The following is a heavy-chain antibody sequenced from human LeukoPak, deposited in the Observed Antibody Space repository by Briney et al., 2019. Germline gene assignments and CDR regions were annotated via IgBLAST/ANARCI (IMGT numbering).Heavy chain of an antibody. V-gene: IGHV4-59*08. CDR3: ARHVSGSYYIYFDY. D-gene: IGHD1-26*01. CDR1: GGSISSYY. J-gene: IGHJ4*02. Sequence: PSETLSLTCTVSGGSISSYYWSWIRQPPGKGLEWIGYIYYSGSTNYNPSLKSRVTISVDTSKNQFSLKLSSVTAADTAVYYCARHVSGSYYIYFDYWGQGTLVTVSS. CDR2: IYYSGST.